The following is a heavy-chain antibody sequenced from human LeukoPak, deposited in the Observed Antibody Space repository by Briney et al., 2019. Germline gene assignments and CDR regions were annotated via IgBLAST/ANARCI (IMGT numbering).Heavy chain of an antibody. CDR2: INPNSGGT. J-gene: IGHJ4*02. CDR1: GYTFTSYY. Sequence: ASVKVSCKASGYTFTSYYMHWVRQAPGQGLEWMGWINPNSGGTNYAQKFQGRVTMTRDTSISTAYMELSRLRSDDTAVYYCARDGQVATDLFDYWGQGTLVTVSS. V-gene: IGHV1-2*02. CDR3: ARDGQVATDLFDY. D-gene: IGHD5-12*01.